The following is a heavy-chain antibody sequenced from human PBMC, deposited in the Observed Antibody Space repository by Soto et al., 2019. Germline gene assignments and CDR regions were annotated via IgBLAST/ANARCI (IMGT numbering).Heavy chain of an antibody. CDR2: IYYSGST. J-gene: IGHJ4*02. V-gene: IGHV4-31*03. CDR1: GGSISSGGYY. CDR3: ARDKQGFPDY. Sequence: SETLSLTCTVSGGSISSGGYYWSWIRQHPGKGLEWIGYIYYSGSTYYNPSLKSRVTISVDKSKNQFSLKLSSVTAADTAVYYCARDKQGFPDYWGQGTPVTVSS. D-gene: IGHD2-21*01.